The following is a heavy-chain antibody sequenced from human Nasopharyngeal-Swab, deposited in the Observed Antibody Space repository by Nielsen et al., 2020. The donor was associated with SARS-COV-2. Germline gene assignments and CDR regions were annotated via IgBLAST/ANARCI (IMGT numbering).Heavy chain of an antibody. CDR2: IYYSGST. Sequence: WSRQAPGKGLEWIGFIYYSGSTYYNPSLNSQMTSLIDTSKNEFSLTLRSVTAADTAVYYCARAPYDFWTGWCGRYFDSWGQGALVTVSS. J-gene: IGHJ4*02. V-gene: IGHV4-30-4*01. CDR3: ARAPYDFWTGWCGRYFDS. D-gene: IGHD3-3*01.